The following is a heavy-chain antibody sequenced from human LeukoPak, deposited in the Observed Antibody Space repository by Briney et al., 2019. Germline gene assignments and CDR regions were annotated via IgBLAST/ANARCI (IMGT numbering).Heavy chain of an antibody. V-gene: IGHV4-39*01. D-gene: IGHD5-12*01. CDR3: AKSNGYGLIDY. CDR2: IYSSGNT. J-gene: IGHJ4*02. Sequence: KPSETQSLTCAVSGASISSSNYYWGWVRQSPRKGLEWIGNIYSSGNTYCNASLRSRVTMYIDTSKNQFSLKLSSVTAADTAMYYCAKSNGYGLIDYWGQGTLVTVSS. CDR1: GASISSSNYY.